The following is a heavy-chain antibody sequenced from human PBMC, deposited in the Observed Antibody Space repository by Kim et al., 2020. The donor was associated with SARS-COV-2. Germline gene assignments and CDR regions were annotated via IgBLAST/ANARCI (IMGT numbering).Heavy chain of an antibody. V-gene: IGHV4-59*01. CDR2: FYYSGST. CDR1: GGSISSYY. CDR3: ARDLSGSGAYDS. J-gene: IGHJ5*01. D-gene: IGHD1-26*01. Sequence: SETLSLTCTVSGGSISSYYWSWIRQPPGKGLEWIGFFYYSGSTNYNPSLKSRVTISVDTSKNQFSLKLSSVTAADTAVYYCARDLSGSGAYDSWGRGTLV.